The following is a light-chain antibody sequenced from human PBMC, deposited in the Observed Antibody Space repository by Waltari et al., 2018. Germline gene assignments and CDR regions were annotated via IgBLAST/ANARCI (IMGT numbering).Light chain of an antibody. CDR2: DAS. J-gene: IGKJ1*01. CDR3: QNYVRLPAT. V-gene: IGKV3-20*01. Sequence: DIVLTQSPGTLPLSPGERATLACRASQSVGRSLAWYQQKPGQAPRLLIYDASRRATGIPDRFSGSGSGTDFSLTISRLEPEDFAVYYCQNYVRLPATFGQGTKVEI. CDR1: QSVGRS.